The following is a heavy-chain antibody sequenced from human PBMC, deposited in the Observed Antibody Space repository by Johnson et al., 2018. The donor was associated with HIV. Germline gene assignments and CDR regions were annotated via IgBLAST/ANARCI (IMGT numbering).Heavy chain of an antibody. CDR2: IYSGDTT. Sequence: VQLVESGGDLIKPGGSLRLSCAASGFTVSSNYMSWVRQAPGKGLEWVSVIYSGDTTYYADSVKGRFTISRDTSKNTLYLQMNSLRPEDTAVYYCASDGWELRAVYAFDIWGQGTMVTVSS. J-gene: IGHJ3*02. CDR1: GFTVSSNY. V-gene: IGHV3-66*02. CDR3: ASDGWELRAVYAFDI. D-gene: IGHD1-26*01.